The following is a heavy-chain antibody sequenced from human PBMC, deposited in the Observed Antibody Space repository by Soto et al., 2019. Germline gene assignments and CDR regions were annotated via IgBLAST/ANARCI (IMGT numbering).Heavy chain of an antibody. V-gene: IGHV4-59*01. CDR1: GGSISSYY. CDR3: ARAYSSSWPYYFDY. D-gene: IGHD6-13*01. CDR2: IYYSGST. J-gene: IGHJ4*02. Sequence: LSLTCTVSGGSISSYYWSWIRQPPGKGLEWIGYIYYSGSTNYNPSLKSRVTISVDTSKNQFSLKLSSVTAADTAVYYCARAYSSSWPYYFDYWGQGTLVTVSS.